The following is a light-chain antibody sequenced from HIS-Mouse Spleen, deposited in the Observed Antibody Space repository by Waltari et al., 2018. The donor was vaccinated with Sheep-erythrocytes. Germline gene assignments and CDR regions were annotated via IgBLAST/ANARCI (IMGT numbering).Light chain of an antibody. CDR2: LGS. J-gene: IGKJ2*02. Sequence: DIVMTQSPLSLPVTPGEPASISCRSSQSLLHSNGYNYLDWYLQKPGQSPQLLIYLGSNRASGVPDRFSGSGSGTEFTLTISSMQSEDFAVYYCQQYNNWPPGTFGQGTKLEIK. V-gene: IGKV2-28*01. CDR1: QSLLHSNGYNY. CDR3: QQYNNWPPGT.